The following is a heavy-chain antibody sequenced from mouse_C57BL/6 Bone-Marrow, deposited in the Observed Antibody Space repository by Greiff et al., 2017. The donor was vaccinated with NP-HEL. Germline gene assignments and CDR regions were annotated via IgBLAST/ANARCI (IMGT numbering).Heavy chain of an antibody. CDR1: GYTFTSYG. J-gene: IGHJ3*01. CDR3: ARGDYDWFAY. V-gene: IGHV1-81*01. Sequence: QVQLQQSGAELARPGASVQLSCKASGYTFTSYGISWVKQRTGQGLAWIGELYPRSGNTYYNEKFKGKATLTADKSSSTAYMELRSLTSEDSAVYFCARGDYDWFAYWGQGTLVTVSA. CDR2: LYPRSGNT. D-gene: IGHD2-4*01.